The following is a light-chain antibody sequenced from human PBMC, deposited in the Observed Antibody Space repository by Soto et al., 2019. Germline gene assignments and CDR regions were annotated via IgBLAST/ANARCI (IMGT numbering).Light chain of an antibody. V-gene: IGLV1-40*01. CDR2: DNN. CDR1: SSNIGAGYD. CDR3: QYYGSSLSGSHVV. Sequence: QSVLTQPPSVSGAPGQRVTISCTGSSSNIGAGYDVQWYQQLPGTAPKLLIYDNNNRPSGVPDRFSGSKSGTSASLANTGLQCEEEADYYCQYYGSSLSGSHVVFGGGTQLTVL. J-gene: IGLJ2*01.